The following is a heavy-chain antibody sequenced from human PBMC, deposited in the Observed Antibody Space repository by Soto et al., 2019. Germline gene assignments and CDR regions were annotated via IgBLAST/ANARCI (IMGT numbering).Heavy chain of an antibody. Sequence: PGGSLRLSCAASGFTFSNAWMSWVRQAPGKGLEWVGRIKSKTDGGTTDYAAPVKGRFTISRDDSKNTLYLQMNSLKTEDTAVYYCTTDALRFLEWPNTYYFDYWGQGTLVTVSS. CDR1: GFTFSNAW. CDR2: IKSKTDGGTT. V-gene: IGHV3-15*01. CDR3: TTDALRFLEWPNTYYFDY. J-gene: IGHJ4*02. D-gene: IGHD3-3*01.